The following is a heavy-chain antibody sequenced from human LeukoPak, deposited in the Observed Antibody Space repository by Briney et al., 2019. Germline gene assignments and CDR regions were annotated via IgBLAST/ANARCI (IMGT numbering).Heavy chain of an antibody. D-gene: IGHD3-22*01. V-gene: IGHV3-33*06. CDR1: GFIFSSYG. Sequence: GGSLRLSCAASGFIFSSYGMHWVRQAPGKGLEWVARIWHDGSNDDYADSVKGRFTISRDNSKNTLYLQMNSLRAEDTAIYYCAKVAGDYYDTSGAFDYWGQGTLVTVSS. CDR2: IWHDGSND. J-gene: IGHJ4*02. CDR3: AKVAGDYYDTSGAFDY.